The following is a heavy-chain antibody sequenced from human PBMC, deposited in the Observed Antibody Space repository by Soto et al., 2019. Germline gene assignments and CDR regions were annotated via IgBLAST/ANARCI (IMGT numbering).Heavy chain of an antibody. J-gene: IGHJ4*02. CDR3: ATVVAYDIFPGYSINPFDY. Sequence: EVQLVESGGGLVKPGGSLRLSCAASGFTFSSYSMNWVRQAPGKGLEWVSSISSSSSYIYYADSVKGRFTISRDNAKNSLYLQMTSLRAEDTAVYSCATVVAYDIFPGYSINPFDYWGQGTLVTVSS. CDR1: GFTFSSYS. CDR2: ISSSSSYI. D-gene: IGHD3-9*01. V-gene: IGHV3-21*01.